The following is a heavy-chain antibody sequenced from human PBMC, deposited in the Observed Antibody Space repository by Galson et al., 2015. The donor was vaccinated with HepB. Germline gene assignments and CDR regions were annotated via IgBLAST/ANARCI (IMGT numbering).Heavy chain of an antibody. J-gene: IGHJ6*02. CDR2: IKQDGSEK. CDR1: GFTFSSYW. CDR3: ARDRPYYYGSGSYYRYYYGMDV. V-gene: IGHV3-7*01. D-gene: IGHD3-10*01. Sequence: SLRLSCAASGFTFSSYWMSWVRQAPGKGLEWVANIKQDGSEKYYVDSVKGRFTISRDNAKNSLYLQMNSLRAEDTAVYYCARDRPYYYGSGSYYRYYYGMDVWGQGTTVTVSS.